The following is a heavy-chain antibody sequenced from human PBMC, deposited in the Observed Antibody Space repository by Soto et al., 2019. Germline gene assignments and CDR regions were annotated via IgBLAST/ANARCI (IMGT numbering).Heavy chain of an antibody. CDR2: IYYSGGT. Sequence: QLQLQESGPGLVKPSETLSLTCTVSGGSISSSSYYWGWIRQPPGKGLEWIGSIYYSGGTYYNPSLKSRVTLSINAAKHQFPLKLSSVTAADTAVYYCALLPHEIVVVPAAIPDSFMGDAFDIWGQGTMVTVSS. J-gene: IGHJ3*02. V-gene: IGHV4-39*01. CDR1: GGSISSSSYY. D-gene: IGHD2-2*01. CDR3: ALLPHEIVVVPAAIPDSFMGDAFDI.